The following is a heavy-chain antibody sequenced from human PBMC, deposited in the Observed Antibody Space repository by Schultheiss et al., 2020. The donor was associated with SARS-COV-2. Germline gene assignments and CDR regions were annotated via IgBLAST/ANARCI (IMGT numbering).Heavy chain of an antibody. CDR3: AAGAGLSWYYYYMDV. V-gene: IGHV3-23*01. D-gene: IGHD3-16*02. Sequence: GGSLRLSCSVSTLTFSTYAMSWVRQAPGKGLEWISKMSNRGTGSTIYYADSVRGRFTISRDNSKNTLYLQMNSLRAEDTAVYYCAAGAGLSWYYYYMDVWGKGTTVTVSS. CDR2: MSNRGTGSTI. CDR1: TLTFSTYA. J-gene: IGHJ6*03.